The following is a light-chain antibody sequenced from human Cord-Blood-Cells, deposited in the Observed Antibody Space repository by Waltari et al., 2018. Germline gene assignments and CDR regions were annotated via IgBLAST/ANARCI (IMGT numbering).Light chain of an antibody. CDR1: SSDVGGYNH. J-gene: IGLJ3*02. Sequence: QSALTQPPSASGSPGQSVTIPCTGTSSDVGGYNHVSWSQQHPGKAPTLMIYEVSKRPSGVPARFAGSKSVHTASLAVSGLQAEDEADYCCSSYAGSDNWVFGGGTKLTVL. CDR3: SSYAGSDNWV. V-gene: IGLV2-8*01. CDR2: EVS.